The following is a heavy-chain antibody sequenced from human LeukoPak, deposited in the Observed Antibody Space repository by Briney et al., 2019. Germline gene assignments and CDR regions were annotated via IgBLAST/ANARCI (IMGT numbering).Heavy chain of an antibody. V-gene: IGHV1-18*01. CDR3: ARDRLYYYDSSGFPTKFDY. CDR2: ISAYNGNT. J-gene: IGHJ4*02. Sequence: GASVKVSCKASGYTFTNYGISWVRQAPGQGLEWMGWISAYNGNTNYAQKLQGRVTMTTDTSTSTAYMELRSLRSDDTAVYYCARDRLYYYDSSGFPTKFDYWGQGTLVTVSS. D-gene: IGHD3-22*01. CDR1: GYTFTNYG.